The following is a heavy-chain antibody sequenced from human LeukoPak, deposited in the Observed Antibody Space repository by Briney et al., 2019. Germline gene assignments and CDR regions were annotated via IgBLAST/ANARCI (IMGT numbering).Heavy chain of an antibody. CDR2: IRFDASYK. CDR1: GFTFSDYG. J-gene: IGHJ4*02. D-gene: IGHD1-14*01. Sequence: GGSLRLSCAASGFTFSDYGMYWVRQAPGKGREWVAYIRFDASYKDYADSVKGRLTISKDNSKNTLYLQMNSLRAEDTAVYYCVEPVRGFPAGYEYWGQGTLVTVSS. CDR3: VEPVRGFPAGYEY. V-gene: IGHV3-30*02.